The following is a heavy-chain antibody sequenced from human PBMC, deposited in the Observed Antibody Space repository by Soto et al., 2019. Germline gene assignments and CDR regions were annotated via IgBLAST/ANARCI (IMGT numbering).Heavy chain of an antibody. V-gene: IGHV3-30*18. CDR1: GFTFSRYG. CDR2: MSYDGSNK. Sequence: GGSLRLSXIASGFTFSRYGMHWVRQAPGKGLEWVAVMSYDGSNKWYGDSVKGRFNVSRDNSKNTLFLQMNSLRAEDTAVYYCLKNSYYEILTGFDYFDYWGQGAPVTVSS. D-gene: IGHD3-9*01. J-gene: IGHJ4*02. CDR3: LKNSYYEILTGFDYFDY.